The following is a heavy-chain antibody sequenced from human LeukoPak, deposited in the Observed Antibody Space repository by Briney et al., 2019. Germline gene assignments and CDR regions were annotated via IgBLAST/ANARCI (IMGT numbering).Heavy chain of an antibody. CDR2: INPNSGGT. CDR1: GYTFTGYY. J-gene: IGHJ4*02. D-gene: IGHD3-9*01. V-gene: IGHV1-2*04. Sequence: ASVKVSCKASGYTFTGYYMHWVRQAPGHGLEWMGWINPNSGGTNYAQKFQGWVTMTRDTSISTAYMELSRLRSDDTAVYYCARDSEPMRYFDWSQLGYYGSGSYYFDYWGQGTLVTVSS. CDR3: ARDSEPMRYFDWSQLGYYGSGSYYFDY.